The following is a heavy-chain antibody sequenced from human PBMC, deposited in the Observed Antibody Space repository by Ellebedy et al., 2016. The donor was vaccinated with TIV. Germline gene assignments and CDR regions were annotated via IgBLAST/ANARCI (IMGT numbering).Heavy chain of an antibody. CDR1: GFTFSSYA. V-gene: IGHV3-23*01. Sequence: GESLKISCAASGFTFSSYAMSWVRQAPGKGLEWVSAISGSGGSTYYADSVKGRFTISRDNSKNTLYLQMNSLRAEDTAVYYCAKVGSFQVIILGYYMDVWGKGTTVTVSS. J-gene: IGHJ6*03. D-gene: IGHD3-3*01. CDR3: AKVGSFQVIILGYYMDV. CDR2: ISGSGGST.